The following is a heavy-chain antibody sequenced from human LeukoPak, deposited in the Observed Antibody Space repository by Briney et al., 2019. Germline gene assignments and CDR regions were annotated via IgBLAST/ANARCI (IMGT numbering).Heavy chain of an antibody. CDR1: GYTFTSSG. V-gene: IGHV1-24*01. D-gene: IGHD3-9*01. CDR2: CDPEGGET. Sequence: ASVKVSCKASGYTFTSSGISWVRQAPGKGLELMGGCDPEGGETIYAQKFQGRVTTTEDTSTDTAYMELSSLRSEDTAVYYCATDRSRYYDILTGYDYYGMDVWGQGTTVTVSS. CDR3: ATDRSRYYDILTGYDYYGMDV. J-gene: IGHJ6*02.